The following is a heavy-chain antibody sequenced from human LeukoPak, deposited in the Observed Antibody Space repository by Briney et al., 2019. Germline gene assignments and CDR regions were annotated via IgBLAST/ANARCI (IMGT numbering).Heavy chain of an antibody. CDR3: ARLQFPIVVVPAAMGFDY. Sequence: GESLKISCKGSGYSFTSYWIGWVRQMPGKGLEWMGIIYPGDSDTRYSPSFQGQVTISADKSISTAYLQWSSLKASDTAMYYCARLQFPIVVVPAAMGFDYWGQGTLVTVSS. V-gene: IGHV5-51*01. CDR1: GYSFTSYW. CDR2: IYPGDSDT. D-gene: IGHD2-2*01. J-gene: IGHJ4*02.